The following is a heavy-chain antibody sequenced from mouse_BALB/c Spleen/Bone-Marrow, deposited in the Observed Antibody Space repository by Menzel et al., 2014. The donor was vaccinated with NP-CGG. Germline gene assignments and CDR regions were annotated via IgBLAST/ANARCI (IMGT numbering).Heavy chain of an antibody. D-gene: IGHD1-1*01. CDR1: GFDFSRYW. V-gene: IGHV4-1*02. Sequence: EVQLQQSGGGLVQPGGSLKLSCAASGFDFSRYWMSWVRQAPGKGLEWIGEINPDSSTINYTPSLKDKFIISRNNAKNTLYLQMSKVISEDTALYYCARLNYYGNLFVWGAGTTVTVSS. CDR2: INPDSSTI. CDR3: ARLNYYGNLFV. J-gene: IGHJ1*01.